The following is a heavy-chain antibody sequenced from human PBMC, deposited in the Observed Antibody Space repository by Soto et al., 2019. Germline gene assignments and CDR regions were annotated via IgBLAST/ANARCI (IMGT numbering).Heavy chain of an antibody. Sequence: PGGSLRLSCAASGFTFSSYAMSWVRQAPGKGLEWVSAISGSGGSTYYADSVKGRFTISRDNSKNTLYLQMNSLRAEDTAVYYCAKDLALYYYDSSGYPDYWGQGTLVTVSS. V-gene: IGHV3-23*01. CDR2: ISGSGGST. CDR1: GFTFSSYA. J-gene: IGHJ4*02. D-gene: IGHD3-22*01. CDR3: AKDLALYYYDSSGYPDY.